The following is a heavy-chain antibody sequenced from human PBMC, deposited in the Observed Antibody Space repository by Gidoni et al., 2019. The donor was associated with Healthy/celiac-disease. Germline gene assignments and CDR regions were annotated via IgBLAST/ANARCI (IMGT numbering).Heavy chain of an antibody. D-gene: IGHD6-13*01. V-gene: IGHV3-23*01. J-gene: IGHJ4*02. CDR2: ISGSGGST. CDR3: AALPGIAAAGTDSIDY. Sequence: KGLEWVSAISGSGGSTYYADSVKGRFTISRDNSKNTLYLQMNSLRAEDTAVYYCAALPGIAAAGTDSIDYWGQGTLVTVSS.